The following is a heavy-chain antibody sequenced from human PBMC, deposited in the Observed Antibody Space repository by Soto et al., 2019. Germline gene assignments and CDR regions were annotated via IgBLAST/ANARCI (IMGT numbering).Heavy chain of an antibody. D-gene: IGHD6-13*01. CDR3: ARELGIAAAGTLGRGLPAPRNYGMDV. V-gene: IGHV3-33*01. J-gene: IGHJ6*02. CDR2: IWYDGSNK. CDR1: GFTFSSYG. Sequence: GGSLRLSCAASGFTFSSYGMHWVRQAPGKGLEWVAVIWYDGSNKYYADSVKGRFTISRDNSKNTLYLQMNSLRAEDTAVYYCARELGIAAAGTLGRGLPAPRNYGMDVWGQGTTVTVSS.